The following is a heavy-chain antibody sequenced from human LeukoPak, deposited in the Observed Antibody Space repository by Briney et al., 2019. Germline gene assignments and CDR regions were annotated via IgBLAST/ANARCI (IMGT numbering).Heavy chain of an antibody. J-gene: IGHJ4*02. CDR2: IHPSGVF. V-gene: IGHV4-34*01. Sequence: SETLSLTCAVYGGSCDDYYCSWLRQPPGKGLEWIGEIHPSGVFYYNSSLLSRVTISIDTSKSQFSLRLTSVTAADTAFYYCATGRDRSKAGDQWGQRSLVTVSP. CDR1: GGSCDDYY. CDR3: ATGRDRSKAGDQ. D-gene: IGHD5-24*01.